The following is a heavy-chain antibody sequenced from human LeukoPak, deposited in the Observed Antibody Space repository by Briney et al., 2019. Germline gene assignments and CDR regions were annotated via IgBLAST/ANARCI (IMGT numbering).Heavy chain of an antibody. Sequence: PGGSLRLSCAASGFTVSSNYMSWVRQAPGKGLEWVSVIYSGGSTYYADSVKGRFTISRDNSKNTLYLQMNSLRAEDTAVYYCAREDCSGGSCYGIDYWGQGTLVTVSS. CDR1: GFTVSSNY. CDR2: IYSGGST. J-gene: IGHJ4*02. CDR3: AREDCSGGSCYGIDY. V-gene: IGHV3-66*01. D-gene: IGHD2-15*01.